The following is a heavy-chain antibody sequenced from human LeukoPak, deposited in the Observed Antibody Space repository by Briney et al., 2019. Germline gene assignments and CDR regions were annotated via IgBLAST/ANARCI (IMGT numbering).Heavy chain of an antibody. CDR2: ITTSDGNT. CDR1: GFTFSSYT. Sequence: GGSLRLSCAASGFTFSSYTMSWVRQAPGKGLEWVSTITTSDGNTYYADSVKGRFTVSRDNSKNTLFLQMNSQRAEDTAVYYCAKDGGLWVSAHWGDSWGRGTLVTVSS. CDR3: AKDGGLWVSAHWGDS. V-gene: IGHV3-23*01. D-gene: IGHD7-27*01. J-gene: IGHJ4*02.